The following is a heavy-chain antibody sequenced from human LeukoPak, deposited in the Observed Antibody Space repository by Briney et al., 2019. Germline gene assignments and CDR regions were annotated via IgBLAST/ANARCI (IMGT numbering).Heavy chain of an antibody. CDR3: ARVAFYDFWSGYLPNDAFDI. J-gene: IGHJ3*02. Sequence: GGSLRLSCAASGFTFSSYAMSWVRQAPGKGLEWASAISGSGGSTYYADSVKGRFTISRDNSKNSLYLQMNSLRAEDTAVYYCARVAFYDFWSGYLPNDAFDIWGQGTMVTVSS. D-gene: IGHD3-3*01. V-gene: IGHV3-23*01. CDR1: GFTFSSYA. CDR2: ISGSGGST.